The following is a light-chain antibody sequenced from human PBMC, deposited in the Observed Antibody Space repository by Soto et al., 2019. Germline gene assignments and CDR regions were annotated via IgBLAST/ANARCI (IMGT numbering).Light chain of an antibody. Sequence: EIVMTQSPVTLSVSPGERATLSCRASQSVTNSYLAWYQQKPGQAPRLLIFGASTRAAGIPARFSGSGSGTEFTLTISSLQSEAFAVYYCQQYSNWPLTFGGGTKVDIK. CDR1: QSVTNSY. J-gene: IGKJ4*01. CDR3: QQYSNWPLT. CDR2: GAS. V-gene: IGKV3-15*01.